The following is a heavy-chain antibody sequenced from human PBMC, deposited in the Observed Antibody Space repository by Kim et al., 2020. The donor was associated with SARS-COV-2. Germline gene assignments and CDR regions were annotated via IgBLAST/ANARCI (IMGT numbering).Heavy chain of an antibody. J-gene: IGHJ3*02. CDR2: IYYSGST. Sequence: SETLSLTCTVSGGSISSSSYYWGWIRQPPGKGLEWIGSIYYSGSTYYNPSLKSRVTISVDTSKNQFSLKLSSVTAADTAVYYCASITMVRGVIIKRAFDIWGQGTMVTVSS. V-gene: IGHV4-39*01. D-gene: IGHD3-10*01. CDR3: ASITMVRGVIIKRAFDI. CDR1: GGSISSSSYY.